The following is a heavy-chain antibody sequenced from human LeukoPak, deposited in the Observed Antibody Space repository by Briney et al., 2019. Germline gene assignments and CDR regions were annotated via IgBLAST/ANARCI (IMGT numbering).Heavy chain of an antibody. Sequence: GRSLRLSCAASGFTFGSYAMHWVRQAPGKGLEWVAVISYDGSNKYYADSVKGRFTISRDNSKNTLYLQMNSLRAEDTAVYYCARDGYCSSTSCYPYYWGQGTLVTVSS. CDR1: GFTFGSYA. V-gene: IGHV3-30-3*01. CDR3: ARDGYCSSTSCYPYY. D-gene: IGHD2-2*03. CDR2: ISYDGSNK. J-gene: IGHJ4*02.